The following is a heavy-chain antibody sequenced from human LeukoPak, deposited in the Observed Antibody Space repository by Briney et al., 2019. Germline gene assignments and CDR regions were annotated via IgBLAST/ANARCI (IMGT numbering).Heavy chain of an antibody. V-gene: IGHV3-33*01. CDR2: IWDDGSER. Sequence: GTSLRLSCAASGFTFSSYGMHWVRQAPGKGLEWVAVIWDDGSERYYADSVKGRFSISRDNSENTLSLQVNSLRAEDTAMYYCARDGNFGYDAFDIWGQGTMVTVSS. D-gene: IGHD3-10*01. J-gene: IGHJ3*02. CDR1: GFTFSSYG. CDR3: ARDGNFGYDAFDI.